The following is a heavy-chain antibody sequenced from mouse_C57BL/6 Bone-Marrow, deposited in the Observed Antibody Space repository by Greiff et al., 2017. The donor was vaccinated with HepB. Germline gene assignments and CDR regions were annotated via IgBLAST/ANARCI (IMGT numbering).Heavy chain of an antibody. CDR1: GFTFSSYA. V-gene: IGHV5-9-1*02. CDR2: ISSGGDYI. D-gene: IGHD2-1*01. J-gene: IGHJ4*01. CDR3: TRGYGNYGGGAMDY. Sequence: EVMLVESGEGLVKPGGSLKLSCAASGFTFSSYAMSWVRQTPEKRLEWVAYISSGGDYIYYADTVKGRFTISRDNARNTLYLQMSSLKSEDTAMYYCTRGYGNYGGGAMDYWGQGTSVTVSS.